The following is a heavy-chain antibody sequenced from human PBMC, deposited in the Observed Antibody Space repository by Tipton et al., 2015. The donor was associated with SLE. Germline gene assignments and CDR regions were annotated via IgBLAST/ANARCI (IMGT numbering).Heavy chain of an antibody. D-gene: IGHD5-18*01. J-gene: IGHJ4*02. Sequence: QLVQSGVEVKKPGASVRVSCKASGYTFTTYGISWVRQAPGQGLEWMGWISTYNGNTNYAQKLQGRVTMTSDTSTSTAYMELRSLRSADTAIYYCARVRVDTAMGVFDFWGQGTLVTVSS. V-gene: IGHV1-18*01. CDR1: GYTFTTYG. CDR3: ARVRVDTAMGVFDF. CDR2: ISTYNGNT.